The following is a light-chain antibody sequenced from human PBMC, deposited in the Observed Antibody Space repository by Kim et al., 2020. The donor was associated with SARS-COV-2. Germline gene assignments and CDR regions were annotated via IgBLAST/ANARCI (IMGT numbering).Light chain of an antibody. V-gene: IGLV3-21*04. CDR3: QVWDSSSDHV. Sequence: SYELTQPPSVSVAPGETARITCGGNNIGSKSVHWYQQKPGQAPVLVIYYDSDRPSGIPERFSGSNSGNTATLTISRVEAGDEADYYCQVWDSSSDHVFGTGTKVTVL. J-gene: IGLJ1*01. CDR1: NIGSKS. CDR2: YDS.